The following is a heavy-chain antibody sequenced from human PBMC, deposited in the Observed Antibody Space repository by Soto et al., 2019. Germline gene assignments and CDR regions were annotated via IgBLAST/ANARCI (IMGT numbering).Heavy chain of an antibody. CDR1: GFTFSSYA. V-gene: IGHV3-30-3*01. Sequence: QVQLVESGGGVVQPGRSLRLSCAASGFTFSSYAMHWVRQAPGKGLEWVAVISYDGSNKYYADSVKGRFTISRDNSKNTLYLQMNSLRAEDTDVYYCARAGQWELRHGMDVWGQGTKVTVSS. CDR3: ARAGQWELRHGMDV. D-gene: IGHD1-26*01. CDR2: ISYDGSNK. J-gene: IGHJ6*02.